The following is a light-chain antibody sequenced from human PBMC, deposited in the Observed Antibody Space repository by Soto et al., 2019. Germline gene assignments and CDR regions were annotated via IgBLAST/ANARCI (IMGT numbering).Light chain of an antibody. CDR1: QSISSH. Sequence: DMQMTQAASSLSASAGDTLTISCGASQSISSHLNWYQQKPGKAPNLLMYTAANLQSGVPSRFSGSGSGTDFTLTISSLQPEDFATYYCQQSYSTPISFGQGTRLEI. J-gene: IGKJ5*01. CDR2: TAA. CDR3: QQSYSTPIS. V-gene: IGKV1-39*01.